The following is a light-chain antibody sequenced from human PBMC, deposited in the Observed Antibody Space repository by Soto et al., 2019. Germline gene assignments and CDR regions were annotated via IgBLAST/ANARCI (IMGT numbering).Light chain of an antibody. CDR2: GAS. CDR1: ESMSNC. J-gene: IGKJ1*01. Sequence: DIQMTQSPSTLSASVGDRVTITCRASESMSNCLAWYQQKPGKAPKLLISGASSLQSGVPSRFSGSGSGTEFTLTISSLQPDDFATYYCQQYNSYSSTFGQGTKVDI. CDR3: QQYNSYSST. V-gene: IGKV1-5*01.